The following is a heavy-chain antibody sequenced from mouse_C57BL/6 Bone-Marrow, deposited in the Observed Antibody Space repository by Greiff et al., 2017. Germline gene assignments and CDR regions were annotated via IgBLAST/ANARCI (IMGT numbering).Heavy chain of an antibody. CDR2: IDPSDSYT. J-gene: IGHJ2*01. CDR1: GYTFTSYW. V-gene: IGHV1-69*01. D-gene: IGHD3-2*02. CDR3: ARSGSSDYFDY. Sequence: QVQLQQPGAELVMPGASVKLSCKASGYTFTSYWMHWVKQRPGQGLEWIGEIDPSDSYTNYNQKFKGKSPLTVDKSSSTAYMQLSSLTSEDSAVYYCARSGSSDYFDYWGQGTTLTVSS.